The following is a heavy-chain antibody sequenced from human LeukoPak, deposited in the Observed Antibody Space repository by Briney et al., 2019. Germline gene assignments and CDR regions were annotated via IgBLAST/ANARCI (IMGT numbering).Heavy chain of an antibody. CDR1: GYTFSDYG. V-gene: IGHV3-30*18. Sequence: GGSLRLSCTASGYTFSDYGMHWVRQAPGKGLEWLSVITYSGVVKFYADSVKGRFTISRDNSKNTVYLQMNNLADEGTAVYYCSKGPRQQLVTRFDNWGQGTLVTVSS. J-gene: IGHJ4*02. D-gene: IGHD6-13*01. CDR2: ITYSGVVK. CDR3: SKGPRQQLVTRFDN.